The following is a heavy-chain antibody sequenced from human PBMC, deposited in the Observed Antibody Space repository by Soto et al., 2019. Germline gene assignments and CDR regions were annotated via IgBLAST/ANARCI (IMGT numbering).Heavy chain of an antibody. CDR1: GFTFSSSE. V-gene: IGHV3-48*03. D-gene: IGHD1-7*01. CDR3: ARELAWHYDY. Sequence: RLSCAASGFTFSSSEMNWVRQAPGKGLEWVSYISGSGTTIYYAASVKGRFTISRDNAKNSLYLQMNSLRAGDTAVYYCARELAWHYDYWGQGTLVTVSS. J-gene: IGHJ4*02. CDR2: ISGSGTTI.